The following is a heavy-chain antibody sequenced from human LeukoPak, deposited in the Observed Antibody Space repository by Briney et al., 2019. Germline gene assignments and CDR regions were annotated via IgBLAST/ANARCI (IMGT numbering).Heavy chain of an antibody. CDR2: INPSGGST. V-gene: IGHV1-46*01. J-gene: IGHJ4*02. D-gene: IGHD1-26*01. CDR1: GYTFTGYY. CDR3: ARFMGATTAWDY. Sequence: ASVKVSCKASGYTFTGYYIHWVRQAPGQGLEWMGIINPSGGSTSYAQKFQGRVTMTRDTSTSTVYMELSSLRSEDTAVYYCARFMGATTAWDYWGQGTLVTVSS.